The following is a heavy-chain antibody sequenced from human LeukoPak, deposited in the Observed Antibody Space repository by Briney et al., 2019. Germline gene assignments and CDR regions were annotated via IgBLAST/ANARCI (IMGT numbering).Heavy chain of an antibody. J-gene: IGHJ4*02. D-gene: IGHD3-10*01. CDR1: GGSISSYY. Sequence: SETLSLTCTVSGGSISSYYWSWLRQPPGKGLEWIGYIFYSGITNYNPSLSLKSRVTISVDTSKNQFSLKLSSVTAADTAVYCCATGSGSYYKPFDHWGQGSLVSVSS. CDR2: IFYSGIT. V-gene: IGHV4-59*08. CDR3: ATGSGSYYKPFDH.